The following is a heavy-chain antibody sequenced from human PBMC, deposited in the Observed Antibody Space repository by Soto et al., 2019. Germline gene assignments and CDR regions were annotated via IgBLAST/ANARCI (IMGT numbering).Heavy chain of an antibody. J-gene: IGHJ6*02. CDR2: ISGSGGST. CDR3: AKDGYGAYLGYYYGMDV. D-gene: IGHD4-17*01. Sequence: GGSLRLSCAASGFTFSSYAMSWVRQAPGKGLEWVSAISGSGGSTYYADSVKGRFTISRDNSKNTLYLQMNSLRAEDTAVYYCAKDGYGAYLGYYYGMDVWGQGTTVTVSS. V-gene: IGHV3-23*01. CDR1: GFTFSSYA.